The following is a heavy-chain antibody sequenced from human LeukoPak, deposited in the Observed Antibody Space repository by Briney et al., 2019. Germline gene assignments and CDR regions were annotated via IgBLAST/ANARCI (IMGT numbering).Heavy chain of an antibody. CDR3: ARRSGSYLGAHRHFDY. V-gene: IGHV3-30-3*01. CDR2: MSYDGINK. Sequence: GGSLRLSCAASGFTFSDYAMHWVRQAPGKGLEWVAIMSYDGINKDYADSVKGRFTISRDNSKSTLYLQMNSLRAEDTAVYYCARRSGSYLGAHRHFDYWGQGTLVTVSS. CDR1: GFTFSDYA. J-gene: IGHJ4*02. D-gene: IGHD1-26*01.